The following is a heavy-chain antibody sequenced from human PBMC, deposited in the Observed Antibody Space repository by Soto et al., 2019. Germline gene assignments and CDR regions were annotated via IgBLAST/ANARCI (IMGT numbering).Heavy chain of an antibody. CDR3: ARGGVSTRTSAY. CDR2: IYPSDSDT. Sequence: GESLKISCKGSGDNFAGYWIAWVRQMPGKGLELMGIIYPSDSDTRYRPSFQGQVTISADKSISSAYLQWSSLRASDTAMYYCARGGVSTRTSAYWGQGTPVTVSS. J-gene: IGHJ4*02. V-gene: IGHV5-51*01. CDR1: GDNFAGYW. D-gene: IGHD3-3*01.